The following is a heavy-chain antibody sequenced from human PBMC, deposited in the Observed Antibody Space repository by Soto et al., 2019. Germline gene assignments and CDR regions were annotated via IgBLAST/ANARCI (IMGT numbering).Heavy chain of an antibody. CDR2: IYYSGST. Sequence: QVQLQESGPGLVKPSQTLSLTCTVSGGSISSGGYYWSWIRQHPGKGLEWIGYIYYSGSTYYNPSLKSRVTISVDTSKNQFSLKLSSVTAADTAVYYCARSFEWEQFAHKIYNWFDPWGQGTLVTVSS. V-gene: IGHV4-31*03. D-gene: IGHD1-26*01. J-gene: IGHJ5*02. CDR1: GGSISSGGYY. CDR3: ARSFEWEQFAHKIYNWFDP.